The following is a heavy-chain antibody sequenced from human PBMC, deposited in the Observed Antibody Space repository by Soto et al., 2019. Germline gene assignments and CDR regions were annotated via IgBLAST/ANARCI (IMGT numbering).Heavy chain of an antibody. CDR1: GGSISSSTYF. CDR3: APRNRLAP. CDR2: IYYSGST. V-gene: IGHV4-39*01. J-gene: IGHJ5*02. Sequence: SETLSLTCTVSGGSISSSTYFWGWIRQPPGKGLQWIGSIYYSGSTYYNPSLKSRVTISVDTSKNQFSLKLSSVTAADTAVYYCAPRNRLAPWGLGTLVTVSS.